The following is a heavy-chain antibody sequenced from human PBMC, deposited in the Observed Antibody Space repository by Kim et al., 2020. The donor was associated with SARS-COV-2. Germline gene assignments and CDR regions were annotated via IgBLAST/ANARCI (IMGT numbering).Heavy chain of an antibody. Sequence: SVNGLFTISRDNAKSSLSLQMNSLRAEDTAVYYCARSLYCSSTSCFYGMDVWGQGTTVTVSS. CDR3: ARSLYCSSTSCFYGMDV. V-gene: IGHV3-48*03. J-gene: IGHJ6*02. D-gene: IGHD2-2*01.